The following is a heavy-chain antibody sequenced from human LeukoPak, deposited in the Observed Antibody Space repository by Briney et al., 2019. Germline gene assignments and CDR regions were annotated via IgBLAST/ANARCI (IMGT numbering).Heavy chain of an antibody. D-gene: IGHD5-24*01. CDR3: ARDRGDGHSGWFDP. V-gene: IGHV4-59*02. CDR1: GGSVSSYY. CDR2: IYYSGGT. J-gene: IGHJ5*02. Sequence: SETLSLTCTASGGSVSSYYWTWIRQPPGQGLEWIGYIYYSGGTRYNPSLRSRVSISVDTSKNQFSLKLSSVTAADTAIYYCARDRGDGHSGWFDPWGQGTLVTVSS.